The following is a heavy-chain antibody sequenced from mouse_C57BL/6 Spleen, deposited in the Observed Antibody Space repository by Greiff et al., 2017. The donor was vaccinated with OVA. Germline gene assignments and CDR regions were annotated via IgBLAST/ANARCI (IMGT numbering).Heavy chain of an antibody. Sequence: VKLMESGAELVMPGASVKLSCRASGYTFTSYWMHWVKQRPGQGLEWIGEIDPSDSYTNYNQKFKGKSTLTVDKSSSTAYMQLSSLTSEDSAVYYCARKLGYYFDYWGQGTTLTVSS. CDR2: IDPSDSYT. CDR1: GYTFTSYW. V-gene: IGHV1-69*01. D-gene: IGHD4-1*01. CDR3: ARKLGYYFDY. J-gene: IGHJ2*01.